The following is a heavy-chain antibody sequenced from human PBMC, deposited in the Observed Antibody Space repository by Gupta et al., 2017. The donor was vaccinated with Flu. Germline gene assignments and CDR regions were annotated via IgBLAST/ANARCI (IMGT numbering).Heavy chain of an antibody. V-gene: IGHV3-23*01. D-gene: IGHD3-3*01. J-gene: IGHJ5*02. CDR3: AKEDRFSASRSLEWLLWFEH. Sequence: VREAAGKGHGWVQIISGSGDSTSDSDAVKGRLTTFRDNAKKTLYLQIKSRRAEDTAVDFCAKEDRFSASRSLEWLLWFEHWGQGTLVAVSS. CDR2: ISGSGDST.